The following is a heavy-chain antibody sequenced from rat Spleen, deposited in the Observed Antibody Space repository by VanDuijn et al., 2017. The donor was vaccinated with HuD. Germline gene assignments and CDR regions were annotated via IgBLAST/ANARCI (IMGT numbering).Heavy chain of an antibody. CDR1: GFSLTSFH. CDR2: IWGDGRT. V-gene: IGHV2-1*01. CDR3: TRSYGGYTQHWFAY. D-gene: IGHD1-11*01. Sequence: QVQLRESGPGLLQPSQTLSLTCTVSGFSLTSFHVHWVRQPPGKGLEWMGGIWGDGRTDYNSVLKSRLSISRDTSESQAFLKMNSLQTNDLATYCCTRSYGGYTQHWFAYWGQGVMVTVSS. J-gene: IGHJ2*01.